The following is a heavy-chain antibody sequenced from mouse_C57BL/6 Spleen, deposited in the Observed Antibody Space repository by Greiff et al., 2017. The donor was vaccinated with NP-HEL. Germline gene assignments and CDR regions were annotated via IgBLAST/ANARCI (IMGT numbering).Heavy chain of an antibody. CDR2: ISGGGGNT. CDR1: GFTFSSYT. J-gene: IGHJ2*01. CDR3: ARHGYPYYFDY. V-gene: IGHV5-9*01. D-gene: IGHD2-2*01. Sequence: EVKLVESGGGLVKPGGSLKLSCAASGFTFSSYTMSWVRQTPEKRLEWVATISGGGGNTYYPDSVKGRFTISRDNAKNTLYLQMSSLRSEDTALYYCARHGYPYYFDYWGQGTTLTVSS.